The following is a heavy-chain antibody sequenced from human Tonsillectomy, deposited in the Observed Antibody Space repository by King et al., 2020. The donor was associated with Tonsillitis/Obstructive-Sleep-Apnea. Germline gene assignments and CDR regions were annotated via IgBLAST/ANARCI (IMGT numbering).Heavy chain of an antibody. Sequence: QLQESGPGLVKPSETLSLTCTVSGGSISSSSYYWGWIRQPPGQGLEWIGSIYYSGSTYYNPSLKSRVTISVDTSKNQFSLKLSSVTAADTAVYYCARLYSNYDDGWFDPWGQGTLVTVSS. CDR1: GGSISSSSYY. D-gene: IGHD4-11*01. CDR2: IYYSGST. J-gene: IGHJ5*02. V-gene: IGHV4-39*01. CDR3: ARLYSNYDDGWFDP.